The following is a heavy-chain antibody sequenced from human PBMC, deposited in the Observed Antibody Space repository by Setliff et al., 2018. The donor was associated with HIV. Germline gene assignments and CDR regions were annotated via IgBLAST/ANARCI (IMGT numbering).Heavy chain of an antibody. J-gene: IGHJ4*02. D-gene: IGHD6-13*01. CDR2: ISAYNGNT. V-gene: IGHV1-18*04. CDR3: ARDGLYSSSWYWGSWGEQWTNTRLDY. Sequence: ASVKVSCKASGYTFTGYYMHWVRQAPGQGLEWMGWISAYNGNTNYAQKLQGRVTMTTDTSTSTAYMELRSLRSDDTAVYYCARDGLYSSSWYWGSWGEQWTNTRLDYWGQGTLVTVSS. CDR1: GYTFTGYY.